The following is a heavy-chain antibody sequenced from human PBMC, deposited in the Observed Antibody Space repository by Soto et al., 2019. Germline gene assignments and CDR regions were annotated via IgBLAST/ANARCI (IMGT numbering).Heavy chain of an antibody. J-gene: IGHJ4*02. V-gene: IGHV3-23*01. CDR2: ISGSGGST. Sequence: GGSLRLSCAASGFTFSSYAMSWVRQAPGKGLEWVSAISGSGGSTYYADSVKGRFTISRDNSKNTLYLQMNSLRAEDTAVYYCAIRYPRIVVVPAAPCYFDYWGQGTLVTVS. D-gene: IGHD2-2*01. CDR1: GFTFSSYA. CDR3: AIRYPRIVVVPAAPCYFDY.